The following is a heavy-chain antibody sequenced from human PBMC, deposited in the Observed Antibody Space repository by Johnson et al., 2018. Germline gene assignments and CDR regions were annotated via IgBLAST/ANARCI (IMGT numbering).Heavy chain of an antibody. J-gene: IGHJ3*02. D-gene: IGHD1-7*01. CDR3: AGDITGTRGWDAFNI. CDR1: GFMFSDYH. Sequence: QDQLVQSGGGLVKPGGSLRLSCAASGFMFSDYHMSWIRQAPGKGLEWVSYISSSGSTIYYADSVKGRFTISRDNAKNSLYLQMNSLSAEDTAVYYCAGDITGTRGWDAFNIWGQGTMVTVSS. V-gene: IGHV3-11*01. CDR2: ISSSGSTI.